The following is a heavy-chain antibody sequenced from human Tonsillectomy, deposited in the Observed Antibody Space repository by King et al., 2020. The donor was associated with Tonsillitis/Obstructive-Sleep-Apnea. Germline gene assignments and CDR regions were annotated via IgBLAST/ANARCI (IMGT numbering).Heavy chain of an antibody. V-gene: IGHV3-23*04. CDR3: AKVPNGYYFDY. CDR2: LSGRGGST. Sequence: VQLVESGGGLVQPGGSLRLSCAASGFTFSSYAMSWVRQAPGKGMEWVSALSGRGGSTYYADSVKGRFTISRDKSKNTLYLQMNSLRAEDTAVYYCAKVPNGYYFDYWGQGTLVTVSS. D-gene: IGHD2-8*01. CDR1: GFTFSSYA. J-gene: IGHJ4*02.